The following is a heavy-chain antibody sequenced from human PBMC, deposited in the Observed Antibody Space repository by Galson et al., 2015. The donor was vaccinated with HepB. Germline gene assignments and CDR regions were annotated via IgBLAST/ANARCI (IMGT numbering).Heavy chain of an antibody. CDR2: IRSKASNYAT. D-gene: IGHD6-13*01. V-gene: IGHV3-73*01. J-gene: IGHJ4*02. CDR3: ARLGDFSGYSSS. CDR1: GFPFSGSA. Sequence: LRLSCAASGFPFSGSAIHWVRQASGRGLEWVGRIRSKASNYATEYTPSLRGRFTISRDDSQNMAYLHMNGLKTEDTAVYYCARLGDFSGYSSSWGQGTLVTVSS.